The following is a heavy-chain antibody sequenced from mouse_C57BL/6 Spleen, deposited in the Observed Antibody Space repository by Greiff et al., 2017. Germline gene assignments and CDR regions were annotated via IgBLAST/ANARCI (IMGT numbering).Heavy chain of an antibody. CDR3: ARDQRPHYAMDY. V-gene: IGHV7-1*01. CDR1: GFTFSDFY. J-gene: IGHJ4*01. Sequence: EVHLVESGGGLVQSGRSLRLSCATSGFTFSDFYMEWIRQAPGKGLEWIAASRNKANDYTTEYSASVKGRFIVSRDTSQSILYLQMNALRAEDTAIYYCARDQRPHYAMDYWGQGTSVTVSS. CDR2: SRNKANDYTT.